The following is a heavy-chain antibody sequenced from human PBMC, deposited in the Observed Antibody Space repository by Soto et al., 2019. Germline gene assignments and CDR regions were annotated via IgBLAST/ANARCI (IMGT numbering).Heavy chain of an antibody. CDR2: ICAYNGNT. CDR3: ARAQDIAALPFDS. D-gene: IGHD6-6*01. Sequence: QVQLVQSGAEVKKPGASVKVSWKASGYACAIYGIHWVRQAPGQGLEWMGWICAYNGNTKYAQKLQGRVTMTTDTSTSTAYMELRSQISDYTAVYYCARAQDIAALPFDSWGQGTLVTVSS. J-gene: IGHJ4*02. V-gene: IGHV1-18*04. CDR1: GYACAIYG.